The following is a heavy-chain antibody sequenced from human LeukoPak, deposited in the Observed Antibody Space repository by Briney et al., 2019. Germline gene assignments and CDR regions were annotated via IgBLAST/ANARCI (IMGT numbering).Heavy chain of an antibody. V-gene: IGHV3-30*03. CDR1: GFTFSSYG. D-gene: IGHD3-10*01. CDR3: ATPGFGY. J-gene: IGHJ4*02. Sequence: PGGSLRLSCAASGFTFSSYGMHWDRQAPGKGLEWVAVISYDGSNKYYADSVKGRFTISRDNSKNTLYLQMNSLRAEDTAVYYCATPGFGYWGQGTLVTVSS. CDR2: ISYDGSNK.